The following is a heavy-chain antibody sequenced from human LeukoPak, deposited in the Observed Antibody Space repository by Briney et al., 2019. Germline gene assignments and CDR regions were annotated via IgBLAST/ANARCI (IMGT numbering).Heavy chain of an antibody. D-gene: IGHD6-13*01. V-gene: IGHV1-69*01. CDR3: ARDLSAAAVWFDP. CDR2: IIPIFGTA. Sequence: GSSVKVSCKASGGTFSSYAISWVRQAPGQGLEWMGGIIPIFGTANYAQKFQGRVTITADESTSTAYMELSSLRSEDTAVYYCARDLSAAAVWFDPWGQGTLVTVSS. CDR1: GGTFSSYA. J-gene: IGHJ5*02.